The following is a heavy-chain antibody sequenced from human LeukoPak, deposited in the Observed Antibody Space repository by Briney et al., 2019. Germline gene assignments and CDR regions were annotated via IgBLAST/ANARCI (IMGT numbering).Heavy chain of an antibody. D-gene: IGHD1-26*01. J-gene: IGHJ4*02. V-gene: IGHV3-72*01. Sequence: PGGSLRLSCAASGFTFSDHYMDWVRQAPGKGLEWVGRTRNKANIYTTEYAASVKGRFTISRDDSKNSLYLQMNSPKTEDTAVYYCARAPNSGTLGEDYWGQGTLVTVSS. CDR3: ARAPNSGTLGEDY. CDR2: TRNKANIYTT. CDR1: GFTFSDHY.